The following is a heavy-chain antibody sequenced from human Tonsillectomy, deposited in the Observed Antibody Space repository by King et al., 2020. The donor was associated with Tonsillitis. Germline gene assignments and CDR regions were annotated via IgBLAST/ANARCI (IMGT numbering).Heavy chain of an antibody. CDR3: ARRGDITPYYYMDV. CDR2: INHSGST. Sequence: VQLQQWGAGLLKPSETLSLTCAVYGGSFSGYYWSWIRQPPGKGLEWIGEINHSGSTNYNPSLKSRVTISVDTSKNQFSLKLSSVTAADTAVYYCARRGDITPYYYMDVWGKGTTVTVSS. J-gene: IGHJ6*03. V-gene: IGHV4-34*01. CDR1: GGSFSGYY. D-gene: IGHD2-15*01.